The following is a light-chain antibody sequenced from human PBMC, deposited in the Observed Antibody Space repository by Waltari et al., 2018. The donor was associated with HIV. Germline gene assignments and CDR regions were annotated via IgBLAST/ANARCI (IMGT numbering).Light chain of an antibody. CDR2: GAG. CDR1: QSAATN. Sequence: EILMTQSPATLAVSPGDRATLSCKASQSAATNIAWYQQKPGQPIRLLIYGAGTTATGVSGRISGSASGTDFTLTINNLQSDDSAVYFCQQYNSPPTFGQGTKVEV. V-gene: IGKV3-15*01. J-gene: IGKJ2*01. CDR3: QQYNSPPT.